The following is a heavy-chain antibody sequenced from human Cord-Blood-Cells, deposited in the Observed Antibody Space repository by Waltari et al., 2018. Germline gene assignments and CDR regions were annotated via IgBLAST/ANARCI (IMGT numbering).Heavy chain of an antibody. CDR2: MNPNSGNT. D-gene: IGHD2-2*01. Sequence: QVQLVQSGAEVKKPGASVKVSCKASGYNFTSYANNWVRQATGQGLEWMGWMNPNSGNTGYAQKFQGRVTMTRNTSISTAYMELSSLRSEDTAVYYCARTVVTSDMYYFDYWGQGTLVTVSS. CDR3: ARTVVTSDMYYFDY. V-gene: IGHV1-8*01. CDR1: GYNFTSYA. J-gene: IGHJ4*02.